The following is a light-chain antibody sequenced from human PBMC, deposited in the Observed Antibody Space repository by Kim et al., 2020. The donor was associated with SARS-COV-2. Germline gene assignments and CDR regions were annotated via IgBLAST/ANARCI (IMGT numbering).Light chain of an antibody. V-gene: IGLV2-23*02. CDR3: CSYAGSSTSYVV. Sequence: QSALTQPASVSGSSGQSITISCTGTSSDVGSYNLVSWYQQHPGKAPKLMIYEVSKRPSGVSNRFSGSKSGNTASLTISGLQAEDEADYYCCSYAGSSTSYVVFGGGTQLTVL. CDR1: SSDVGSYNL. CDR2: EVS. J-gene: IGLJ2*01.